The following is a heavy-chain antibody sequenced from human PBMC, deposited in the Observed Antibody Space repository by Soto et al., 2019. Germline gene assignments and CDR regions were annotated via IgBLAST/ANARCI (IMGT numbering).Heavy chain of an antibody. D-gene: IGHD2-2*03. CDR1: GFTFSSYG. Sequence: GGSLRLSCAASGFTFSSYGMHWVRQAPGKGLEWVAVIWYDGSNKYYADSVKGRFTISRDNSKNTLYLQMNSLRAEDTAVYYCARDMDIVVVPAAMWSAFDIWGQGTMVTVSS. CDR2: IWYDGSNK. CDR3: ARDMDIVVVPAAMWSAFDI. V-gene: IGHV3-33*01. J-gene: IGHJ3*02.